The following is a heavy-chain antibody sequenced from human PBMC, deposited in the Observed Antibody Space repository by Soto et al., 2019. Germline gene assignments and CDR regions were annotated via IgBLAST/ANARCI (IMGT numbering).Heavy chain of an antibody. CDR2: INSDGSST. D-gene: IGHD1-26*01. Sequence: GGSLRLSCAASGFTFSSYLMHWVRQAPGKGLVWVSRINSDGSSTSYADSVKGRFTISRDNAKNTLYLQMNSLRAEDTAVYYCARDGTPGGRYYYYMDVWGKGTTVTVSS. J-gene: IGHJ6*03. CDR1: GFTFSSYL. CDR3: ARDGTPGGRYYYYMDV. V-gene: IGHV3-74*01.